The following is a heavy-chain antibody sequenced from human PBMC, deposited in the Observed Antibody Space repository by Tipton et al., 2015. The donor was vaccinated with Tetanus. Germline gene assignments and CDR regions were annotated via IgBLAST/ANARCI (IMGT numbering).Heavy chain of an antibody. Sequence: TLSLTCTVSGASISDKKYYWGWIRQAPGKGLEWIASIYFEGSTYYSPSFKSRVTIAVDTSQNVFSLNLTSVTAADTAVYYCARHLYGYWFDPWGQGALVTVSS. D-gene: IGHD3-10*01. CDR1: GASISDKKYY. CDR2: IYFEGST. J-gene: IGHJ5*02. CDR3: ARHLYGYWFDP. V-gene: IGHV4-39*02.